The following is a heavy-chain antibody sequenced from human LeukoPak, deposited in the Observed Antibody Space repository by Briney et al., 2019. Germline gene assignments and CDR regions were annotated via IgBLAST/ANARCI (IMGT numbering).Heavy chain of an antibody. D-gene: IGHD1-7*01. J-gene: IGHJ5*02. V-gene: IGHV1-69*06. CDR1: GGTFSSYA. CDR2: IIPIFGTA. Sequence: ASVKVSCKASGGTFSSYAISWVRQAPGQGLEWMGRIIPIFGTANYAQKFHGRVTITADKSTSTAYMELSSLRSEDTAVYYCARGELELNWFDPWGQGTLVTVSS. CDR3: ARGELELNWFDP.